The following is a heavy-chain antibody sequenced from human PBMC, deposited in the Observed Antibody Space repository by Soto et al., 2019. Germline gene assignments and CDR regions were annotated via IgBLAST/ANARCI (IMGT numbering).Heavy chain of an antibody. V-gene: IGHV4-4*07. CDR1: GASITGSSY. CDR3: ARGLKFWSGYPRYYYYYGMDV. Sequence: SETLSLTCTVSGASITGSSYWSWIRQPAGKGLEWIGRFSLSGTTSYNPSLRSRVTMSADVSKNQFSLRLTSVTAADTAVYYCARGLKFWSGYPRYYYYYGMDVWGQGTTVTVSS. D-gene: IGHD3-3*01. J-gene: IGHJ6*02. CDR2: FSLSGTT.